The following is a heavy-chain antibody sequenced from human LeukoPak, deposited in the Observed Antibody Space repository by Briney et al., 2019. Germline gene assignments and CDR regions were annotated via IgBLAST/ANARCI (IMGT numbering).Heavy chain of an antibody. D-gene: IGHD3-10*01. V-gene: IGHV1-24*01. CDR1: GYTLTELS. CDR2: FDPEDGET. CDR3: ATDQELVRGVIMEDY. Sequence: ASVKVSCKVSGYTLTELSMHWVRQAPGKGLEWMGGFDPEDGETIYAQKFQGRVTMTEDTSTDTAYMELSSLRSEDTAVYYCATDQELVRGVIMEDYWGQGTLVTVSS. J-gene: IGHJ4*02.